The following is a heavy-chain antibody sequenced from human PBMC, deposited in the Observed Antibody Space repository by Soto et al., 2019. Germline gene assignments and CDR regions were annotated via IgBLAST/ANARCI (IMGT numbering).Heavy chain of an antibody. Sequence: QVQLVQSGAEVKKPGSSVKVSCKVSGGTFSSYAISWVRQAPGQGLEWMGGIIPIFGTANYAQKFQGRVTITADESTSTADMELSTLRSEDTAVYYCARVGGYCSSTSCYRDYYYGMDVWGQGTTVTVSS. D-gene: IGHD2-2*02. V-gene: IGHV1-69*01. CDR3: ARVGGYCSSTSCYRDYYYGMDV. CDR1: GGTFSSYA. CDR2: IIPIFGTA. J-gene: IGHJ6*02.